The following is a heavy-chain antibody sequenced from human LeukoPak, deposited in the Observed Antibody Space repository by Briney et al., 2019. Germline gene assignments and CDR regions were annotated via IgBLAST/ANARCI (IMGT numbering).Heavy chain of an antibody. V-gene: IGHV1-18*01. Sequence: GASVKVSCKASGYTFTSYGISWVRQAPGQGLEWMGWISAYNGNTNYAQKLQGRVTMTTDTSTSTAYMELRSLRSDDTAVYYCARLHGSGWYGTDADAFDIWGQGTMSPSLQ. CDR3: ARLHGSGWYGTDADAFDI. CDR1: GYTFTSYG. CDR2: ISAYNGNT. J-gene: IGHJ3*02. D-gene: IGHD6-19*01.